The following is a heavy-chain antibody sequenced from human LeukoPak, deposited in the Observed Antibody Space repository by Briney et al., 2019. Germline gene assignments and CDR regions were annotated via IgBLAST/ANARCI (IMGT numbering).Heavy chain of an antibody. D-gene: IGHD2-21*02. Sequence: GGSLRLSCAASGFTFSSYEMNWVRQAPGKGLEWVSYISSGASTIYYADSVKGRFTISRDNAKNSLYLQMNSLRAEGTAVYFCTVTPSRDWFDPWGQGTLVTVSS. CDR3: TVTPSRDWFDP. V-gene: IGHV3-48*03. CDR2: ISSGASTI. J-gene: IGHJ5*02. CDR1: GFTFSSYE.